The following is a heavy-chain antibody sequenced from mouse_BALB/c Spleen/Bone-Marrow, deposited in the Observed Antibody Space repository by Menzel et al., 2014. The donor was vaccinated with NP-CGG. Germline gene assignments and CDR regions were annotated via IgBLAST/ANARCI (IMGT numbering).Heavy chain of an antibody. CDR2: INPYNGAT. CDR1: GYSFTGYY. V-gene: IGHV1-31*01. D-gene: IGHD6-2*01. CDR3: AREGGLVPDYFDY. Sequence: VQLQQSGPELVKPGASVKISYKASGYSFTGYYMHWVKQSHVKSLEWIGRINPYNGATSYNQNFKDKASLTIDKSSSTAYMEVHSLTSEDSAVYYCAREGGLVPDYFDYWDQGTTLTVSS. J-gene: IGHJ2*01.